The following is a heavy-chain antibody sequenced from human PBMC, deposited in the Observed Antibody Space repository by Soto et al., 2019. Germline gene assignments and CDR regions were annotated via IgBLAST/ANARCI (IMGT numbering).Heavy chain of an antibody. D-gene: IGHD2-8*01. J-gene: IGHJ3*02. CDR1: VFTFSDYC. CDR2: ISSGGSTR. V-gene: IGHV3-11*01. CDR3: ARVAGYCTKGVCYPTEAFDI. Sequence: GGSLRLSCASSVFTFSDYCMSWIRQAPGKGLEWVSYISSGGSTRYYADSVKGRFTISSDNAKNSLYLQMNSLIAEDRAVYYCARVAGYCTKGVCYPTEAFDIWGQGTMVTVSS.